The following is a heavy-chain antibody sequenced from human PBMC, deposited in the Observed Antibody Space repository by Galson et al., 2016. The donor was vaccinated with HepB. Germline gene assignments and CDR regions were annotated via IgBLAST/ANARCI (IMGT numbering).Heavy chain of an antibody. CDR2: ISYDGWSQ. CDR1: RFTFSDYA. Sequence: SLRLSCATSRFTFSDYAFHWVRQAPGKGLEWVAVISYDGWSQNYADSVRGRFPISRDNSKDTLYLQMNTLRVDDTGVYYCARGSVASPAGPAWNWGQGTLVTVSS. CDR3: ARGSVASPAGPAWN. V-gene: IGHV3-30*04. D-gene: IGHD4-23*01. J-gene: IGHJ4*02.